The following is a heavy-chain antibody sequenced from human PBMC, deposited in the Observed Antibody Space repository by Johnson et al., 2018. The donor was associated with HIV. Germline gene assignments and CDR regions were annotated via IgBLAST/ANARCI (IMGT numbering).Heavy chain of an antibody. CDR3: AREFGDLRAFDI. Sequence: VQLVESGGGLVQPGGSLRLSCGASGFIFSNAWMTWVRQAPGKGLAWVSVIYSGGSTYYADSVKGRFTISRDNSKNTLYLQMNSLRAEDTAVYYCAREFGDLRAFDIWGQGTLVTVSS. V-gene: IGHV3-53*01. J-gene: IGHJ3*02. CDR2: IYSGGST. CDR1: GFIFSNAW. D-gene: IGHD3-16*01.